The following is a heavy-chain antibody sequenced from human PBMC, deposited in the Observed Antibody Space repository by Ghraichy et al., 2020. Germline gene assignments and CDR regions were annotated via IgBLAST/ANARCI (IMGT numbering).Heavy chain of an antibody. D-gene: IGHD3-10*01. CDR2: IYYSGST. CDR3: AGNLVWFGELSYYYYGMDV. V-gene: IGHV4-61*01. CDR1: GGSVSSGSYY. Sequence: SETLSLTCTVSGGSVSSGSYYWSWIRQPPGKGLEWIGYIYYSGSTNYNPSLKSRVTISVDTSKNQFSLKLSSVTAADTAVYYCAGNLVWFGELSYYYYGMDVWPRDHGHRLL. J-gene: IGHJ6*02.